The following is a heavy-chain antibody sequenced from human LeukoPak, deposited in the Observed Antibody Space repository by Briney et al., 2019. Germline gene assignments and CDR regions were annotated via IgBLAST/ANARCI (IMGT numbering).Heavy chain of an antibody. CDR3: ARVKASSTSWTFDQ. V-gene: IGHV4-4*07. D-gene: IGHD2-2*01. J-gene: IGHJ4*02. CDR2: IYSSGST. Sequence: SDTLSLTCSVSGGSTNSYYWSWIRQSGGKGLEWIGRIYSSGSTVYNPFLNSRLTMSIDTSKNQFSLTLKSVTATDTAVYYCARVKASSTSWTFDQWGQGALVTVSS. CDR1: GGSTNSYY.